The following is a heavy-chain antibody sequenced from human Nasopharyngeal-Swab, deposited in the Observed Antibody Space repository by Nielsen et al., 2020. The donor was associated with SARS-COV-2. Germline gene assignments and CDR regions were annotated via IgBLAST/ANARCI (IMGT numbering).Heavy chain of an antibody. V-gene: IGHV4-39*07. CDR2: IYYSGST. CDR1: GGSISSSSYY. J-gene: IGHJ6*02. Sequence: ESLKISCTVSGGSISSSSYYWGWIRQPPGKGLEWIGGIYYSGSTYYNPSLKSRVTISVDTSKNQFSLKLSSVTAADTAVYYCVGSSWYGDYYYYYGMDVWGQGTTVTVSS. D-gene: IGHD6-13*01. CDR3: VGSSWYGDYYYYYGMDV.